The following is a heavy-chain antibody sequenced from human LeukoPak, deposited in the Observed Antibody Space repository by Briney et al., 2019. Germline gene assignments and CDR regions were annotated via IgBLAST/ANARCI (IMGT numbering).Heavy chain of an antibody. CDR1: GFTFSNYW. CDR3: ARDLGVVRFDP. CDR2: IKQDGREY. V-gene: IGHV3-7*01. J-gene: IGHJ5*02. D-gene: IGHD3-10*01. Sequence: PGGSLRLSCAASGFTFSNYWMSWVRQAPGKGLEWVANIKQDGREYYYVDSVKGRFTISRDNAKNSLYLQMNSLRAGDTAVYYCARDLGVVRFDPLGQGTLVTVSS.